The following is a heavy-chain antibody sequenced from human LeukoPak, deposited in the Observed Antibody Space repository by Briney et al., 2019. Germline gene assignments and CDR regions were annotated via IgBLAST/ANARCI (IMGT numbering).Heavy chain of an antibody. V-gene: IGHV3-74*01. CDR2: ISSDGSTT. CDR1: GFTFSDYW. D-gene: IGHD2-15*01. CDR3: LAGYYYNDMDV. Sequence: PGGSLRLSCAASGFTFSDYWMHWVRQAPGKGLVWISRISSDGSTTNYADSVKGRFTISRDNAKNTLYLQMNSLRAEDTAVFYCLAGYYYNDMDVWGKGTTVTVS. J-gene: IGHJ6*03.